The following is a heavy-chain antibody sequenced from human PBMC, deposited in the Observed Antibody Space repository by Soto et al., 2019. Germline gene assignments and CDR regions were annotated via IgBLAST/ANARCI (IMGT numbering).Heavy chain of an antibody. CDR1: GYTFTSYD. D-gene: IGHD1-26*01. CDR3: VRAIRDQLLSDY. V-gene: IGHV1-8*01. Sequence: QAQLVQSGAEVRKPGASVKVSCKASGYTFTSYDIGWVRQASGQGLEWMGWMNPNSANTGYAQKFQGSVTMTGDTSISTAYMELNSLTSEDTAVYYCVRAIRDQLLSDYWGQGTLVTVSS. J-gene: IGHJ4*02. CDR2: MNPNSANT.